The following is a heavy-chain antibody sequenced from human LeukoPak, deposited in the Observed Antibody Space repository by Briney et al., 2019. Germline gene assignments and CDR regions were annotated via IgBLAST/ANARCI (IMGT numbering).Heavy chain of an antibody. D-gene: IGHD3-9*01. Sequence: SETLSLTCTVSGGSISSYYWSWIRQPPGKGLEWIGDIYYSGSTNYNPSLKSRVTISVDTSKNQFSLKLSSVTAADTAVYYCARLLILTGYPHRGAFDIWGQGTMVTVSS. V-gene: IGHV4-59*01. CDR3: ARLLILTGYPHRGAFDI. CDR2: IYYSGST. CDR1: GGSISSYY. J-gene: IGHJ3*02.